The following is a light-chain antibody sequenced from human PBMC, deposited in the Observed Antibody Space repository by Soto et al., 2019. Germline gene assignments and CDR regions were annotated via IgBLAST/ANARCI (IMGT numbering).Light chain of an antibody. V-gene: IGLV2-14*01. CDR1: SSDVGGYNS. CDR2: EVS. J-gene: IGLJ1*01. CDR3: TSYTNRITFEYV. Sequence: QSVLTQPASVSGSPGQSITISCTGTSSDVGGYNSVSWYQQHPGKALKLMIYEVSNRPSGVSNRFSGSKSGNTASLTISGLQTEDEADYYCTSYTNRITFEYVFGTGPKVTVL.